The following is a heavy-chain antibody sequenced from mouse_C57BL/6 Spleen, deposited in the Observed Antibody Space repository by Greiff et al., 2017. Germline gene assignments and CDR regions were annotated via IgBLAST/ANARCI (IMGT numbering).Heavy chain of an antibody. Sequence: QVQLQQPGAELVKPGASVKLSCKASGYTFTSYWMHWVKQRPGQGLEWIGMIHPNSGSTNYNEKFKSKATLTVDKSSSTAYMQLSSLTSEDAAVYYCAILTTVVAEGFAYWGQGTLVTVSA. CDR1: GYTFTSYW. D-gene: IGHD1-1*01. CDR3: AILTTVVAEGFAY. CDR2: IHPNSGST. J-gene: IGHJ3*01. V-gene: IGHV1-64*01.